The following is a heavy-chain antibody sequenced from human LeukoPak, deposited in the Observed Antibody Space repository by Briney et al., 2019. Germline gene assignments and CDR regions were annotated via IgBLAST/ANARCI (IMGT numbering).Heavy chain of an antibody. Sequence: KPSETLSLTCTVSGGSISSSSYYWGWIRQPPGKGLEWIGSIYYSGSTYYNPSLKSRVTISVDTSKNQFSLKLSSVTAADTAVYYCARVWIAAAGNRVKSAAFDIWGQGTMVTVSS. D-gene: IGHD6-13*01. V-gene: IGHV4-39*07. J-gene: IGHJ3*02. CDR2: IYYSGST. CDR3: ARVWIAAAGNRVKSAAFDI. CDR1: GGSISSSSYY.